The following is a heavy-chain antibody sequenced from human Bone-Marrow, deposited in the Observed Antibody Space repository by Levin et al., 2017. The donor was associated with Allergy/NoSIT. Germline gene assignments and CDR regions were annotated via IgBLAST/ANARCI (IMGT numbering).Heavy chain of an antibody. CDR2: ISYDGGNI. Sequence: GGSLRLSCAASGFTFSSYAMHWVRQAPGKGLEWVAIISYDGGNIYYADSVKGRFTISRDNSKNTLYLQMNSLRGEDTAVYYCAKDQTDYDLWGGNDSNWLDPWGQGILVTVSS. CDR1: GFTFSSYA. D-gene: IGHD3-3*01. J-gene: IGHJ5*02. CDR3: AKDQTDYDLWGGNDSNWLDP. V-gene: IGHV3-30*18.